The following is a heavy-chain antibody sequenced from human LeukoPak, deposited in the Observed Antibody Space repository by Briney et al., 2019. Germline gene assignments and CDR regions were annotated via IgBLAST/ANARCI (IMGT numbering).Heavy chain of an antibody. D-gene: IGHD1/OR15-1a*01. J-gene: IGHJ5*02. V-gene: IGHV4-59*01. CDR1: GGSISSYY. CDR2: IDYSGST. CDR3: ARLLNNNWFDP. Sequence: SETLSLTCTVSGGSISSYYWSWIRQPPGKGLEGIGYIDYSGSTNYNPSLKSRVTISVDTSKTQFSMKLSSVTAADTAVYYCARLLNNNWFDPWGQGTLVTVSS.